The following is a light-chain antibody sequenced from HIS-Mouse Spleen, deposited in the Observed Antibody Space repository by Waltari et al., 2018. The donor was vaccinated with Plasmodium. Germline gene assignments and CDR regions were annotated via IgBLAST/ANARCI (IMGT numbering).Light chain of an antibody. CDR3: QQYGSSPYT. CDR2: GAS. Sequence: EIVLTQSPGTLSLSPGERATLSCRARQSVSISYLAWYQQKPGQAPRLLIYGASSRATGIPDRFSGSGSGTDFTLTISRLEPEDFAVYYCQQYGSSPYTFGQGTKLEIK. CDR1: QSVSISY. V-gene: IGKV3-20*01. J-gene: IGKJ2*01.